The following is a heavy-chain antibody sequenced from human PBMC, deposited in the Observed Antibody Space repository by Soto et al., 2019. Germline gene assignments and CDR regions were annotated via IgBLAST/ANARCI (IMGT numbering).Heavy chain of an antibody. D-gene: IGHD1-26*01. CDR1: GASISVHSYY. J-gene: IGHJ5*01. Sequence: SETLSLTCTVSGASISVHSYYWTWIRQPPGKGLEWIGSSYYSGTTYFNPSLKSRATISVDTSKNQFSLRLTSVTAADTAIYYFTRRYKWDASYFDSWGPGALVTVSS. CDR3: TRRYKWDASYFDS. V-gene: IGHV4-39*01. CDR2: SYYSGTT.